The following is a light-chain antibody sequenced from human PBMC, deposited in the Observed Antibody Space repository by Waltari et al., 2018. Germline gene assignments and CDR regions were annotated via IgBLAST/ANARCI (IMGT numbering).Light chain of an antibody. CDR2: KAS. Sequence: TQSPGTLSLSPGERATLSCRASQSISNWLAWYQQKPGKAPKLLIYKASTLESGVPSRFSGSGSGTEFTLTISSLQPDDFATYYCQQYNSYSLLTFGGGTKVEIK. V-gene: IGKV1-5*03. CDR3: QQYNSYSLLT. J-gene: IGKJ4*01. CDR1: QSISNW.